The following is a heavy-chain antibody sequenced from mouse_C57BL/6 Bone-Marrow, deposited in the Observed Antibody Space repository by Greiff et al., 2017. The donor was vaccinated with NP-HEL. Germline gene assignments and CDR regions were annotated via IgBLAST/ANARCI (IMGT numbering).Heavy chain of an antibody. D-gene: IGHD2-4*01. Sequence: VQLQQSGAELARPGASVKLSCKASGYTFTSYGISWVKQRPGQGLEWIGEIYPRSGNTYYNEKFKGKATLTAVKSSSTAYMELRSLTSEDSAGYFCARARVMITRESDAMDYWGQGTTVTVSS. CDR2: IYPRSGNT. V-gene: IGHV1-81*01. CDR3: ARARVMITRESDAMDY. CDR1: GYTFTSYG. J-gene: IGHJ4*01.